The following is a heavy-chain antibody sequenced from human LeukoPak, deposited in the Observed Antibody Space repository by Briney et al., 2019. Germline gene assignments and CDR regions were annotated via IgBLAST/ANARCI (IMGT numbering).Heavy chain of an antibody. CDR1: RLTFSSYA. D-gene: IGHD1-14*01. Sequence: GGSLRLSCTPSRLTFSSYAMNWVRRSPEGGRECVSGISGHGGNTYYADSVRGRFTISRDNSKNTLDLQMNSLRAEDTAVYYCANQPSLSSITDYWGQGTLVTVSS. CDR3: ANQPSLSSITDY. V-gene: IGHV3-23*01. CDR2: ISGHGGNT. J-gene: IGHJ4*02.